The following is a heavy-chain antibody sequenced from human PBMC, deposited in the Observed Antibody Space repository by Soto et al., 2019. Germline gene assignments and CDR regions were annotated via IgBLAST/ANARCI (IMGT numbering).Heavy chain of an antibody. CDR2: ISSDGSII. CDR1: GFTFGNYW. V-gene: IGHV3-74*03. CDR3: VRDGVSVVPFDY. D-gene: IGHD2-2*01. J-gene: IGHJ4*02. Sequence: EVELVESGGGLVQPGGSLRISCAASGFTFGNYWMHWVRQAPGKGLVWVSRISSDGSIITYADSVKGRFTISRDNAENTVQLQMHSLRAEDTAVYYCVRDGVSVVPFDYWGQGTLDAVSS.